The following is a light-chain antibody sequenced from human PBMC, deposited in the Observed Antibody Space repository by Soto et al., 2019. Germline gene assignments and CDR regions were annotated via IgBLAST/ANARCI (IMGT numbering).Light chain of an antibody. Sequence: DTQMTQSPSTLSASVGDRVTITCRASQSISDWLAWYQQKPGKATKLLIYKASILQRGVPSRFNGSGSGTEFTLTISGLQAEDFATYYCQQYNDYPWTFGQGTKVEIK. V-gene: IGKV1-5*03. CDR2: KAS. CDR1: QSISDW. J-gene: IGKJ1*01. CDR3: QQYNDYPWT.